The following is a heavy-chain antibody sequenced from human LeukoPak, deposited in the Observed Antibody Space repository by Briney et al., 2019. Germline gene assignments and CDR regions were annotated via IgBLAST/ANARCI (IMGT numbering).Heavy chain of an antibody. CDR2: IKQDGSVK. CDR1: GFTFSSYW. Sequence: GGSLRLSCAASGFTFSSYWMSWVRQAPGMGLQWVANIKQDGSVKTYVNSVKGRFTISRDNAKNSLYLQMNSLRGEDTAVFYCARLSGTAGTTSRVLDYWGQGTLVTVSS. D-gene: IGHD1-1*01. CDR3: ARLSGTAGTTSRVLDY. J-gene: IGHJ4*02. V-gene: IGHV3-7*03.